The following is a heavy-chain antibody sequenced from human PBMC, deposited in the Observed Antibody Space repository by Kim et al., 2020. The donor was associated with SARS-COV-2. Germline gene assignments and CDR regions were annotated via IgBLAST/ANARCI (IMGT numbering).Heavy chain of an antibody. D-gene: IGHD3-10*01. CDR3: ARGGSGSYYLRYYYYGMDV. Sequence: SRVTIAVDTAKNQFSLKLSSVTAADTAVYYCARGGSGSYYLRYYYYGMDVWGQGTTVTVSS. V-gene: IGHV4-39*07. J-gene: IGHJ6*02.